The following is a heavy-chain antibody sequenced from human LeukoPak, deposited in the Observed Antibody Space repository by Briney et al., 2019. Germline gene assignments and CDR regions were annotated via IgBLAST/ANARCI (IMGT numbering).Heavy chain of an antibody. Sequence: SETLSLTCTVSGGSISGYYWTWIRQSPGKRPEWLAYIRYTGSTNYNPSLKSRVTISVDTSKNQFSLELTSVTAADTAVYYCAREMAPYYFDYWGQGTLVTVSS. J-gene: IGHJ4*02. CDR2: IRYTGST. CDR1: GGSISGYY. D-gene: IGHD2-8*01. V-gene: IGHV4-59*12. CDR3: AREMAPYYFDY.